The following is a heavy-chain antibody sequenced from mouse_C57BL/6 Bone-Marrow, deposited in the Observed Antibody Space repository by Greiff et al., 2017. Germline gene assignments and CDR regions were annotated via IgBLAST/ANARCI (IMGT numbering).Heavy chain of an antibody. CDR2: IYRGGGYT. CDR3: DKIYDCGSSYAMYY. J-gene: IGHJ4*01. V-gene: IGHV1-63*01. D-gene: IGHD1-1*01. CDR1: GYTFTNYW. Sequence: VKLVESGAGLVRPGTSVKMSCKASGYTFTNYWIGWANQRPGHGLEWIGDIYRGGGYTNYNDKFKGKATLTADKSTSTAYLQFSILTSEDSAIYYCDKIYDCGSSYAMYYCDRGTAATVSS.